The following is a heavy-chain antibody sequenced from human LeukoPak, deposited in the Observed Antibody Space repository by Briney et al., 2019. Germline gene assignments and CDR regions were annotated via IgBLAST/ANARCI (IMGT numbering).Heavy chain of an antibody. CDR1: GFTFSSYS. D-gene: IGHD3-10*01. V-gene: IGHV3-48*01. CDR2: ISSSSSTK. J-gene: IGHJ4*02. CDR3: ARDHPDYHDSGSYSGDLDY. Sequence: GGSLRLSCAASGFTFSSYSMNWVRQAPGKGLEWVSYISSSSSTKNYADSVKGRFTISRDNAKNSLYLQMNSLRAEDTAVYYCARDHPDYHDSGSYSGDLDYWGQGTLVTVSS.